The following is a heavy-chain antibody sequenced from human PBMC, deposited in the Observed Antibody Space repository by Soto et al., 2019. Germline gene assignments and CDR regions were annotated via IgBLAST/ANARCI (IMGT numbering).Heavy chain of an antibody. Sequence: GGSLRLSCAASGFTFRSYGMHWVRQAPGKGLEWVALISYDGSNRYYADSVKGRFTISRDNSKNTLYLQMDSLRAEDTAVYYCAKQIEGAAIFHYWGQGTLVTVSS. CDR2: ISYDGSNR. D-gene: IGHD1-26*01. J-gene: IGHJ4*02. V-gene: IGHV3-30*18. CDR1: GFTFRSYG. CDR3: AKQIEGAAIFHY.